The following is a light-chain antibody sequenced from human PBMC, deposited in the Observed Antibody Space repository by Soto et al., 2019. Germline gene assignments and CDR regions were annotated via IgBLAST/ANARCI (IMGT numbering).Light chain of an antibody. CDR1: SSDGDDYKD. CDR3: SSYTSTTTV. Sequence: QSALTQPASVSGSPGQSITISCTGISSDGDDYKDVSWYQQHPGKAPKLMIYEVTYRPSGVSNRFSGSKSGNTASLPISGLQAEDEADYYCSSYTSTTTVFGTGTKVTGL. V-gene: IGLV2-14*01. CDR2: EVT. J-gene: IGLJ1*01.